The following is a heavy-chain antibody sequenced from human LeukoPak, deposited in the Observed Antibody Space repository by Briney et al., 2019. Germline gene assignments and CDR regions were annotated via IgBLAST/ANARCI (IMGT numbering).Heavy chain of an antibody. CDR1: GFTFSSYA. Sequence: GGSLRLSCAASGFTFSSYAMSWVRQALGKGLEWVAVISYDGSNKYYADSVKGRFTISRDNSKNTLYLQMNSLRAEDTAVYYCAREGDTALDYWGQGTLVTVSS. V-gene: IGHV3-30-3*01. CDR3: AREGDTALDY. D-gene: IGHD5-18*01. CDR2: ISYDGSNK. J-gene: IGHJ4*02.